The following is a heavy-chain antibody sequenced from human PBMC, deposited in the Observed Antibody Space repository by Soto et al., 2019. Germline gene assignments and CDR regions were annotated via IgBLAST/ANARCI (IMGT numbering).Heavy chain of an antibody. CDR2: INHSGST. D-gene: IGHD6-19*01. J-gene: IGHJ4*02. CDR1: CGSFSGYY. CDR3: ARFPGVHSSGWYYFDY. V-gene: IGHV4-34*01. Sequence: PSETLSLTCAVYCGSFSGYYWSWIRQPPGKGLEWIGEINHSGSTNYNPSLKSRVTISVDTSKNQFSLKLSSVTAADTAVYYCARFPGVHSSGWYYFDYWGQGTLVTVSS.